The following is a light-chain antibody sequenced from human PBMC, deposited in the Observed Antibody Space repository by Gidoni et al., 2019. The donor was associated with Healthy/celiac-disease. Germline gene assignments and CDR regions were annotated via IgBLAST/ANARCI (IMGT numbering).Light chain of an antibody. J-gene: IGLJ2*01. Sequence: QSALTQPPSASGSPGQSVTISCTGTSSDVGGYNYVPWYQQHPGKAPKLMIYEVTKRPSGVPDRFSGSKSGNTASLTVSGLQAEDEADYYCSSYAGSNNLFGGGTKLT. CDR2: EVT. CDR3: SSYAGSNNL. V-gene: IGLV2-8*01. CDR1: SSDVGGYNY.